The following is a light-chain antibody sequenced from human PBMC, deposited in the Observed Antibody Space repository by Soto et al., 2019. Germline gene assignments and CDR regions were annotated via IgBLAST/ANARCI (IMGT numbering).Light chain of an antibody. CDR3: SSFTSTNAWV. CDR2: EVN. J-gene: IGLJ3*02. Sequence: QSALTQPASVSGSPGQSITISCTGTRSDVGGYNYVSWYQQHPGKAPKLMIFEVNNRPSGVSNRFSGSKSGNTASLTISGLPAEDEADYFCSSFTSTNAWVFGGGTKVTVL. CDR1: RSDVGGYNY. V-gene: IGLV2-14*01.